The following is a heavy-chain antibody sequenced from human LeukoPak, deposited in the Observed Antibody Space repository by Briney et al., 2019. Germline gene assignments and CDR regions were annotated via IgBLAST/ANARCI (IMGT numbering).Heavy chain of an antibody. CDR1: GFTFSSYA. V-gene: IGHV3-64*01. J-gene: IGHJ3*02. D-gene: IGHD3-10*01. CDR2: ISSNGGST. CDR3: ARGKPVVRGAKRPLAFDI. Sequence: PGGSLRLSCAASGFTFSSYAMHWVRQAPGKGLEYVSAISSNGGSTYYANSVKGRFTISRDNSKNTLYLQMGSLRAEDMAVYYCARGKPVVRGAKRPLAFDIWGQGTMVTVSS.